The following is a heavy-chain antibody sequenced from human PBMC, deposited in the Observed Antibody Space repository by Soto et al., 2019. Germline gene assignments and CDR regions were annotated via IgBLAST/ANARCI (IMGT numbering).Heavy chain of an antibody. Sequence: QVQLVQSGAEVKKPGSSVKVSCKASGGTFSSYAISWVRQAPGQGLEWLGGIIPISETTNYAQKFQGRVTITADESKSTADMELSSLRSEDTAVYYCARSQDRSTSLEIHYYYYYGMDDWGQGTTVTVSS. J-gene: IGHJ6*02. CDR2: IIPISETT. V-gene: IGHV1-69*01. CDR3: ARSQDRSTSLEIHYYYYYGMDD. D-gene: IGHD2-2*01. CDR1: GGTFSSYA.